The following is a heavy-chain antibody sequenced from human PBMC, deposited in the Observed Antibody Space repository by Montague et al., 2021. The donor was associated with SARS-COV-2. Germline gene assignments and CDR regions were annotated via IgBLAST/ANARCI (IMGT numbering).Heavy chain of an antibody. D-gene: IGHD1-1*01. J-gene: IGHJ4*02. CDR3: ARGAPGY. CDR2: INYGGST. CDR1: GGPFSDYH. V-gene: IGHV4-34*01. Sequence: SETLSLTCAVYGGPFSDYHWTWIRQSPGEGLEWIGQINYGGSTKYNPSLKGRVTISIDTSKNQFSLKLTSVTAADTAVYYCARGAPGYWGQGTLVTVSS.